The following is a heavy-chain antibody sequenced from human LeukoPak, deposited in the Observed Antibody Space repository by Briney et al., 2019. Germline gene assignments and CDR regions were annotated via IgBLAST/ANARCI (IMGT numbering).Heavy chain of an antibody. J-gene: IGHJ3*02. Sequence: GGSLRLSYAASGFTFSSYGMHWVRQAAGKGLEWVSSINDNGGSTWYAASVRGRFTISRDNSRTTVYLQMNSLTVEDTAVYYCAKDFYGSGSFYTVAFDIWGQGAMVIVSS. CDR1: GFTFSSYG. CDR3: AKDFYGSGSFYTVAFDI. V-gene: IGHV3-23*01. CDR2: INDNGGST. D-gene: IGHD3-10*01.